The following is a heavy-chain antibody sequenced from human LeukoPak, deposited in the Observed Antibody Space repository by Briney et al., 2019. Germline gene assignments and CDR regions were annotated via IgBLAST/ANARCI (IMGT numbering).Heavy chain of an antibody. D-gene: IGHD3-16*01. CDR1: GGSSSGYY. CDR2: INHSGGT. CDR3: ARGRRTLYKMTPGDAFDI. V-gene: IGHV4-34*01. J-gene: IGHJ3*02. Sequence: SETLSLTCAVYGGSSSGYYWSWIRQPPGKGLEWIGEINHSGGTNYNPSLKSRVTISVDTSKNQFSLKLSSVTAADTAVYYCARGRRTLYKMTPGDAFDIWGQGTMVTVSS.